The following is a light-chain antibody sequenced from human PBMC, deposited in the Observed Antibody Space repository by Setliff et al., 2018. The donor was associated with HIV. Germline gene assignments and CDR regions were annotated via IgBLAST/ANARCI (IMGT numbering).Light chain of an antibody. CDR3: SSYAITNTLP. Sequence: QSALTQPGSVSGSPGQSITISCTGTSSDVGGYNYVSWYQQHPGKAPKLIIYDVSNRPSGVSNRFSGSKSGNTASLTISGLQAEDEADYYCSSYAITNTLPFGSGTKVTVL. V-gene: IGLV2-14*03. CDR1: SSDVGGYNY. CDR2: DVS. J-gene: IGLJ1*01.